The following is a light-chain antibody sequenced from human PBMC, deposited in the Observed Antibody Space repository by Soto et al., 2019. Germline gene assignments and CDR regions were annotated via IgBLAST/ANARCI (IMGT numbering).Light chain of an antibody. Sequence: QSVLTQPPSVSAAPGQKVTISCSGSRSNIGNNDVSWYQQLPGTAPKLLIYDNNKRPSGIPDRFSGSKSGTSATLGITGLQTGDEADYYCGTWDSSLSGDEVVFGGGTKLTVL. CDR2: DNN. V-gene: IGLV1-51*01. CDR1: RSNIGNND. CDR3: GTWDSSLSGDEVV. J-gene: IGLJ2*01.